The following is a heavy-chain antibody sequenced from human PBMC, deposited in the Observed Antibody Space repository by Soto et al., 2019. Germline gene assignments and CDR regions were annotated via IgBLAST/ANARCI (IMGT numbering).Heavy chain of an antibody. CDR3: TTRITMIVVGTTYAFDI. D-gene: IGHD3-22*01. Sequence: PGGSLRLSCAASGFTFSNAWMSWVRQAPGKGLEWVGRIKSKTDGGRTDYAAPVKGRLTISRDDSKNTLYLQMNSLKTEDTAVYYCTTRITMIVVGTTYAFDIWGQGTMVTVSS. J-gene: IGHJ3*02. CDR1: GFTFSNAW. V-gene: IGHV3-15*01. CDR2: IKSKTDGGRT.